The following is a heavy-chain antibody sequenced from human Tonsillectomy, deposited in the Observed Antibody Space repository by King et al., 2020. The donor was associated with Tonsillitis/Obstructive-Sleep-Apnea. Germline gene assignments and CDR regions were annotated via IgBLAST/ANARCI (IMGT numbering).Heavy chain of an antibody. Sequence: VQLQESGPGLVKPSETLSLTCTVSGDSISSYYWSWIRQPPGKGLEWIGYIYYSGSTNYNPSLKSRVTISVDTSKNQFSLKLSSVTAADTAVYYCARLFGDGDYVMDYFDYWGQGTLVTVSS. D-gene: IGHD4-17*01. V-gene: IGHV4-59*01. J-gene: IGHJ4*02. CDR3: ARLFGDGDYVMDYFDY. CDR1: GDSISSYY. CDR2: IYYSGST.